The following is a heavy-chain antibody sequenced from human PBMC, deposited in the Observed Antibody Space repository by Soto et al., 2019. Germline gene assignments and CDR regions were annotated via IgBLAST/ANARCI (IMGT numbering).Heavy chain of an antibody. J-gene: IGHJ4*02. CDR1: GGTFSSYA. V-gene: IGHV1-69*01. CDR3: ARVVAYYGSGGAYDY. CDR2: IIPIFGTA. D-gene: IGHD3-10*01. Sequence: QVQLVQSGAEVTKPGSSEKVSCKASGGTFSSYAISWVRQAPGQGLEWMGGIIPIFGTANYAQKFQGRVTITAVESTSTAYMELSSLRSEDTAVYYCARVVAYYGSGGAYDYWGQGTLATVSS.